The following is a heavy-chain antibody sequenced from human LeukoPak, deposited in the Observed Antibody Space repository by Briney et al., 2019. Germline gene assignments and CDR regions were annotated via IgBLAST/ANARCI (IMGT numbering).Heavy chain of an antibody. CDR3: ARVGSYYDFWTSWCFDL. Sequence: GASVKVSCKASGYTFTGYYMHWVRQAPGQGLEWMGWINPNSGGTNYAQKFQGRVTMTRDTSISTAYMELSRLRSDDTAVYYCARVGSYYDFWTSWCFDLWGRGTLVTVSS. J-gene: IGHJ2*01. V-gene: IGHV1-2*02. D-gene: IGHD3-3*01. CDR2: INPNSGGT. CDR1: GYTFTGYY.